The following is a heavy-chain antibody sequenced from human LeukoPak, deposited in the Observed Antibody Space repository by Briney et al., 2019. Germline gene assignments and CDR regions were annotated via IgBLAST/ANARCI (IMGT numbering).Heavy chain of an antibody. CDR1: GFTFSSYS. V-gene: IGHV3-21*01. CDR3: ARGEYNWNDDSGDLDY. D-gene: IGHD1-1*01. J-gene: IGHJ4*02. CDR2: ISSSSSYI. Sequence: GGSLRLSCAASGFTFSSYSMHWVRQAPGKGLEWVSSISSSSSYIYYAGSVKGRFTISRDNAKNSVYLQMNSLRAEDTAVYYCARGEYNWNDDSGDLDYWGQGTLVTVSS.